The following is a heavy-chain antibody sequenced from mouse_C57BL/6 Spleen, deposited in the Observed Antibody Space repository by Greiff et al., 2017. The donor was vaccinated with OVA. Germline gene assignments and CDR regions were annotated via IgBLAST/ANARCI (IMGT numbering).Heavy chain of an antibody. Sequence: QVQLQQPGAELVKPGASVKMSCKASGYTFTSYWITWVKQRPGQGLEWIGDIYPGSGSTNYNEKFKSKATLTVDTSSSTAYMQLSSLTSGDSAVYYCARCGNYYGSRYFDYWGQGTTLTVSS. CDR3: ARCGNYYGSRYFDY. J-gene: IGHJ2*01. CDR2: IYPGSGST. V-gene: IGHV1-55*01. D-gene: IGHD1-1*01. CDR1: GYTFTSYW.